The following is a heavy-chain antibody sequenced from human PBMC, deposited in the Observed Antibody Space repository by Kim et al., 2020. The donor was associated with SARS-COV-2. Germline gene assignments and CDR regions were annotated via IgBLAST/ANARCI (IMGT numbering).Heavy chain of an antibody. CDR2: IWYDGSNK. D-gene: IGHD5-12*01. V-gene: IGHV3-33*01. CDR3: ARAGTRERLRHWGRGMDV. J-gene: IGHJ6*02. Sequence: GGSLRLSCAASGFTFSSYAMHWVRQAPGKGLEWVAVIWYDGSNKFYADSVKGRFTISRDNSKNTLYLQMNSLRAEDTAVYYCARAGTRERLRHWGRGMDVWGQGTTVTVSS. CDR1: GFTFSSYA.